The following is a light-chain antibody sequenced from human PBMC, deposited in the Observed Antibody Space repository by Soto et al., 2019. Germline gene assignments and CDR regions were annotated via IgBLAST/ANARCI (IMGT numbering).Light chain of an antibody. CDR3: QQRCNWPPGYT. J-gene: IGKJ2*01. V-gene: IGKV3-11*01. Sequence: EIVLTQSPATLSLSPGERATLSCRASQSVSSYLAWYQQKPGQAPRLLIYDASNRATGIPARFSGSGSGTDFTLTISSLEPEDFAVYHCQQRCNWPPGYTFGQGTKLEIK. CDR1: QSVSSY. CDR2: DAS.